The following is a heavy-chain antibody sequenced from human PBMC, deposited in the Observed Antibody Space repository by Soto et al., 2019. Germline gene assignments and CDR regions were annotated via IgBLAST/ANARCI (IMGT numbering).Heavy chain of an antibody. CDR1: GFTFSSYA. CDR2: ISGSGGST. CDR3: AKDLRDGSYYDSSGYFDY. Sequence: VQLLESGGGLVQPGGSLRLSCAASGFTFSSYAMSWVRQAPGKGLEWVSAISGSGGSTYYADSVKGRFTISRDNSKNTLYLQMNSLRAEDTAVYYCAKDLRDGSYYDSSGYFDYWGQGTLVTVSS. D-gene: IGHD3-22*01. J-gene: IGHJ4*02. V-gene: IGHV3-23*01.